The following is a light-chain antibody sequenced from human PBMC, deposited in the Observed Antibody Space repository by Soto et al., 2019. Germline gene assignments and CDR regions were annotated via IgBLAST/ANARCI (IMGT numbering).Light chain of an antibody. CDR1: SSNIGAGYD. CDR2: ANR. Sequence: QSVLTQPPSVSAAPGKRVTISCTGSSSNIGAGYDVHWYQHLPGTAPKLLIYANRGRPSGVPDRFSGSKSGTSASLGITGVQDEDEADYYCQSYDSSLRGSLFGGGTKVTVL. V-gene: IGLV1-40*01. CDR3: QSYDSSLRGSL. J-gene: IGLJ2*01.